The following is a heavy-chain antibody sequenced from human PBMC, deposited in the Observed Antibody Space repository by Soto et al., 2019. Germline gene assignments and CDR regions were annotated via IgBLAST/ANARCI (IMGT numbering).Heavy chain of an antibody. CDR1: GGSFSGYY. D-gene: IGHD6-19*01. J-gene: IGHJ4*02. CDR2: INHSGST. Sequence: QVQLQQWGAGLLKPSETLSLTYAVYGGSFSGYYWSWIRQPPGKGLEWIGEINHSGSTNYNPSLKSRVTISVDTSKNQFSLKLSSVTAADTAVYYCARDTQGRTVAGTFDYWGQGTLVTVSS. V-gene: IGHV4-34*01. CDR3: ARDTQGRTVAGTFDY.